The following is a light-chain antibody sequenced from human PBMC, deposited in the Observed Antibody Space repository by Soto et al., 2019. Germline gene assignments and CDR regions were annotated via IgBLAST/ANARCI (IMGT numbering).Light chain of an antibody. CDR3: CSYAGSSTPYV. CDR1: SSDVGSYNL. Sequence: QCVLTKPASVYGSPGQWITISCTGTSSDVGSYNLVSWYQQHPGKAPKLMIYEVSKRPSGVSNRFSGSKSGNTASLTIPGLQAEDEADYYCCSYAGSSTPYVFGTGTKVTVL. CDR2: EVS. J-gene: IGLJ1*01. V-gene: IGLV2-23*02.